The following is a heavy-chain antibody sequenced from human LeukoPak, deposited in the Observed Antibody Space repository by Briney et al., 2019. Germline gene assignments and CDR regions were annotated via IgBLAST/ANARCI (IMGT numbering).Heavy chain of an antibody. CDR3: ARDGGLYGMDV. CDR1: RLTFSSYA. Sequence: GGSLRLSCAASRLTFSSYAMTWVRQAPGKGPEWVSGINWSGGRTGYADSVKGRPTISRDNAKNSLYLQMNSLRAEDTALYYCARDGGLYGMDVWGQGTTVTVSS. CDR2: INWSGGRT. J-gene: IGHJ6*02. V-gene: IGHV3-20*04. D-gene: IGHD3-16*01.